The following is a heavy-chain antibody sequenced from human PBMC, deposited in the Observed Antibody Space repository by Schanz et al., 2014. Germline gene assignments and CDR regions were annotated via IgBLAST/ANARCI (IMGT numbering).Heavy chain of an antibody. J-gene: IGHJ4*02. CDR3: AKDLLPWNDPRPFDY. CDR1: GFTVSSNY. Sequence: VQLVESGGGLVQPGGSLRLSCGVSGFTVSSNYMTWVRQAPGKGLEWVAFMPFDYSSQYYADSVKGRFTISRDNSRNTLYLQMNSLTGDDTAMYFCAKDLLPWNDPRPFDYWGRGTLVTVSS. V-gene: IGHV3-30*02. D-gene: IGHD1-1*01. CDR2: MPFDYSSQ.